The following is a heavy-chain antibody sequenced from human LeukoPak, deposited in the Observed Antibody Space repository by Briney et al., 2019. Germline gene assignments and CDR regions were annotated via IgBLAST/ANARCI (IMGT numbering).Heavy chain of an antibody. CDR2: ISGSGGGT. V-gene: IGHV3-23*01. CDR3: AKRTLVAAGTVDY. J-gene: IGHJ4*02. CDR1: GFTFSSYE. D-gene: IGHD6-13*01. Sequence: GGSRRLSCAASGFTFSSYEMSWVRQAPGKGLEWVSDISGSGGGTYTDSVKGRFTISRDNSKNTLYLQMNSLRAEDTAVYYCAKRTLVAAGTVDYWGQGTLVTVSS.